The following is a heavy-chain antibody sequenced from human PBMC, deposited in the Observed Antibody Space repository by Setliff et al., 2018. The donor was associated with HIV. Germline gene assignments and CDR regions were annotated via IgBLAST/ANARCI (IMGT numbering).Heavy chain of an antibody. CDR3: ARGLDSAKIHY. D-gene: IGHD6-25*01. CDR2: IHPSGNT. V-gene: IGHV4-34*01. CDR1: GESFSGFY. J-gene: IGHJ4*02. Sequence: SETLSLTCAVYGESFSGFYWSWIRQPPGQGLDWIGEIHPSGNTYYNPSLQSRVTISVDTSKNQFSLNLSSVTAADTAVYYCARGLDSAKIHYWGQGTLVTVSS.